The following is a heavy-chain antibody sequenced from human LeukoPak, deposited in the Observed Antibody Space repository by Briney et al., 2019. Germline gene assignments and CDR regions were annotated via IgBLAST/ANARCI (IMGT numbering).Heavy chain of an antibody. Sequence: SVKVSCKASGGTFSSYAISWVRQAPGQGLEWMGRIIPILGIANYAQKFQGRVTITADKSTSTAYMELSSLRSEDTAVYYCARDVRGFGELLDYWGQGTLVTVSS. CDR3: ARDVRGFGELLDY. CDR1: GGTFSSYA. V-gene: IGHV1-69*04. D-gene: IGHD3-10*01. J-gene: IGHJ4*02. CDR2: IIPILGIA.